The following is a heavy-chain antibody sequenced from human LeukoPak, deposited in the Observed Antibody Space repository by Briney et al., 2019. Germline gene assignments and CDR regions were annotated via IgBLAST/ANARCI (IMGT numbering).Heavy chain of an antibody. CDR2: IIPIFGTA. CDR1: GGTFSSYA. V-gene: IGHV1-69*05. CDR3: ARPARYYYDSSGYYYFDY. Sequence: ASVKVSCKASGGTFSSYAISWVRQAPGQGLEWMGGIIPIFGTANYAQKFQGRVTINTDESTRTAYMELSSLRSEDTAVYYCARPARYYYDSSGYYYFDYWGQGTLVTVSS. J-gene: IGHJ4*02. D-gene: IGHD3-22*01.